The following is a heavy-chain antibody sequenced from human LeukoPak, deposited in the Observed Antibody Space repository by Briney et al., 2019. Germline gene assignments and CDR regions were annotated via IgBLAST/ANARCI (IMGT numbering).Heavy chain of an antibody. D-gene: IGHD2-15*01. Sequence: GGPLRLSCAASGFTFSSYAMSWVRQAPGKGLEWVSAISGSGGSTYYADSVKGRFTISRDNSKNTLYLQMNSLRAEDTAVYYCAKDPLYCSGGSCYDYWGQGTLVTVSS. J-gene: IGHJ4*02. CDR3: AKDPLYCSGGSCYDY. V-gene: IGHV3-23*01. CDR1: GFTFSSYA. CDR2: ISGSGGST.